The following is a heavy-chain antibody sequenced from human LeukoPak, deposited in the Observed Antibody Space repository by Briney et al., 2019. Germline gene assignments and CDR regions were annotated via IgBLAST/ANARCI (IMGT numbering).Heavy chain of an antibody. V-gene: IGHV3-7*05. Sequence: PGGSLRLSCVASGFNLRHYYMSWVRQAPGKGLEWVADIRPDGSDIYNVDSVRGRFTISRDNAKNSLYLQMNSLRAEDTAVYYCARAGPARVFDYWGQGTLVTVSS. D-gene: IGHD6-6*01. CDR1: GFNLRHYY. J-gene: IGHJ4*02. CDR3: ARAGPARVFDY. CDR2: IRPDGSDI.